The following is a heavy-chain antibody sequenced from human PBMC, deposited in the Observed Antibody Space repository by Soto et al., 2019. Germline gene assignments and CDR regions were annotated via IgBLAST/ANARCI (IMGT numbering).Heavy chain of an antibody. Sequence: EASVKVSCKSSGYSFTSYGISWVRQAPGQGLEWMGWISTYNGNINYAQNFKGRVNMTTDASTRTVYMQLSSLRSDDTAVYYCAREAITMIVGRSVAFDIWGQGTMVTVSS. J-gene: IGHJ3*02. CDR3: AREAITMIVGRSVAFDI. CDR2: ISTYNGNI. CDR1: GYSFTSYG. V-gene: IGHV1-18*04. D-gene: IGHD3-22*01.